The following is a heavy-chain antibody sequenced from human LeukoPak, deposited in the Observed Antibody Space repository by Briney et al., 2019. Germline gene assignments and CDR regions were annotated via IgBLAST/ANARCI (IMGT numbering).Heavy chain of an antibody. CDR1: GFTFSSYS. CDR2: ISSSSSYI. D-gene: IGHD6-6*01. Sequence: PGGSLRLSCAASGFTFSSYSMNWVRQAPGKGLEWVSSISSSSSYIYYADSVKGRFTIFRDNDKNSLYMQMNSLRAEATAVYYCARVWYSSSSPFDYWGQGTLVTVSS. CDR3: ARVWYSSSSPFDY. J-gene: IGHJ4*02. V-gene: IGHV3-21*01.